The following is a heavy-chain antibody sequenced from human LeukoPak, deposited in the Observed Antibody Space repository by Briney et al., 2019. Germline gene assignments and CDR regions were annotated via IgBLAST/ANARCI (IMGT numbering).Heavy chain of an antibody. CDR2: IYSGGST. CDR1: GFTFSDYY. J-gene: IGHJ4*02. V-gene: IGHV3-53*01. CDR3: ASGGNYYDSSGYYYDY. Sequence: GGSLRLSCAASGFTFSDYYMSWIRQAPGKGLEWVSVIYSGGSTYYADSVKGRFTISRDNSKNTLYLQMNSLRAEDTAVYYCASGGNYYDSSGYYYDYWGQGTLVTVSS. D-gene: IGHD3-22*01.